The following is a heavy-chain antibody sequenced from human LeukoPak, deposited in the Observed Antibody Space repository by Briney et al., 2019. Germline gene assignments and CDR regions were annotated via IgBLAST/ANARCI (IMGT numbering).Heavy chain of an antibody. Sequence: GGSLRLSCAASGFTFSSYWMSWVRQAPGKGLEWVANIKQDGSEKNYVDSVKGRFTISRDNAKNSLYLQMNGLRAEDTAVYYCVRENDWFGEVDWGQGTLVTVSS. CDR1: GFTFSSYW. V-gene: IGHV3-7*01. CDR2: IKQDGSEK. CDR3: VRENDWFGEVD. D-gene: IGHD3-10*01. J-gene: IGHJ4*02.